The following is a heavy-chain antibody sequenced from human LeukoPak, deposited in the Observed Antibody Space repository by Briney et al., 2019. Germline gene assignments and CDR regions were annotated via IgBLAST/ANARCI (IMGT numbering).Heavy chain of an antibody. D-gene: IGHD3-22*01. V-gene: IGHV3-23*01. CDR2: ISGSGAST. J-gene: IGHJ4*02. Sequence: GGSLRLSCAVSGFTFSSYDMSWVRQAPGKGLEWVSAISGSGASTYYADSVKGRFTISRDNSRNTVILEMNTLRTEDTAVYFCAAFITTKLDYWGQGILVTVSS. CDR1: GFTFSSYD. CDR3: AAFITTKLDY.